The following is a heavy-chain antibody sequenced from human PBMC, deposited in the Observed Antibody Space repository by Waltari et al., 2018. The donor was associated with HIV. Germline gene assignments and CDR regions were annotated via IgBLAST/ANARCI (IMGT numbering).Heavy chain of an antibody. Sequence: EVQRLDSVGGLVRPGGSLRLSCAAPGFTFPNYAMSCVRLAPGRGPEWVSAISASGGNTYYADCVRGRFTISRDNSKNTLYLQMNSLRAEDTAVYYCAKAPLRRSSVGVEGASHFEYWGQGTLVTVSS. CDR1: GFTFPNYA. J-gene: IGHJ4*02. CDR2: ISASGGNT. D-gene: IGHD3-3*01. V-gene: IGHV3-23*01. CDR3: AKAPLRRSSVGVEGASHFEY.